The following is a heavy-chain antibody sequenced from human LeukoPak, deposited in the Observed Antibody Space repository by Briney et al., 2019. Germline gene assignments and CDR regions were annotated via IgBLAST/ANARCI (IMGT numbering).Heavy chain of an antibody. J-gene: IGHJ6*02. CDR2: FFYTGTT. CDR3: ASRTYHYHGLDV. D-gene: IGHD1-14*01. V-gene: IGHV4-59*08. CDR1: GDSLSIYY. Sequence: SETLSLTCSVSGDSLSIYYWNWIRQSPGKVLEWIGYFFYTGTTNCNPSLKSRVNMSVDKSKNLVSLTLRSVTAADTAVYYCASRTYHYHGLDVWGPGTTVIVSS.